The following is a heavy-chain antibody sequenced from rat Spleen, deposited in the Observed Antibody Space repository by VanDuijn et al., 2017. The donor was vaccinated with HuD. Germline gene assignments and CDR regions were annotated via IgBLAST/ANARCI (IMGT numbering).Heavy chain of an antibody. CDR3: ARRHYGYTDYFDY. V-gene: IGHV5-29*01. J-gene: IGHJ2*01. CDR1: GFTFSDYG. Sequence: EVQLVESGGGLVQPGRSLKLSCTASGFTFSDYGVAWVRQAPTKGLEWVATISYGDSSGHSATYYRDSVKGRFTISRDNAKSTLSLQVDSLRSEDTATYYCARRHYGYTDYFDYWGQGVMVTVSS. CDR2: ISYGDSSGHSAT. D-gene: IGHD1-9*01.